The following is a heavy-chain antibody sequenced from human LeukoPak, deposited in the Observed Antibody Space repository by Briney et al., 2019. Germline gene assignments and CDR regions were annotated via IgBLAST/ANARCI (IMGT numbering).Heavy chain of an antibody. D-gene: IGHD1-26*01. V-gene: IGHV3-9*01. J-gene: IGHJ4*02. CDR3: VRDPLSGSQGY. Sequence: AGGSLRLSCAASGFTFDDYAMHWVRQAPGKGLEWVSGISWNSGSKGYADSVKGRFTISRDNAESTLFLQMNSLRAEDTAVYYCVRDPLSGSQGYWGQGTLVTVSS. CDR2: ISWNSGSK. CDR1: GFTFDDYA.